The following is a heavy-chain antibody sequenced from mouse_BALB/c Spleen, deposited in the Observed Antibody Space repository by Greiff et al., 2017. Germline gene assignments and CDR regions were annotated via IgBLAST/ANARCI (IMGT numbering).Heavy chain of an antibody. D-gene: IGHD1-1*01. Sequence: VQLQQSGAELARPGASVKLSCKASGYTFTSYWMQWVKQRPGQGLEWIGAIYPGDGDTRYTQKFKGKATLTADKSSSTAYMQLSSLASEDSAVYYCARGGYYGSSYSFAYWGQGTLVTVSA. CDR2: IYPGDGDT. CDR3: ARGGYYGSSYSFAY. J-gene: IGHJ3*01. CDR1: GYTFTSYW. V-gene: IGHV1-87*01.